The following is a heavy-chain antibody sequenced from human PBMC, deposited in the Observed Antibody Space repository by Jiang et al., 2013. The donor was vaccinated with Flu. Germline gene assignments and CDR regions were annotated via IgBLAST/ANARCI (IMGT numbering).Heavy chain of an antibody. Sequence: QLVESGGGLVQPGGSLRLSCAASGFTFSSYWMSWVRQAPGKGLEWVANIKQDGSEKYYVDSVKGRFTISRDNAKNSLYLQMNSLRAEDTAVYYCARDSSEEFWSGSTIDYWGQGTLVTVSS. CDR1: GFTFSSYW. V-gene: IGHV3-7*03. CDR2: IKQDGSEK. J-gene: IGHJ4*02. CDR3: ARDSSEEFWSGSTIDY. D-gene: IGHD3-3*01.